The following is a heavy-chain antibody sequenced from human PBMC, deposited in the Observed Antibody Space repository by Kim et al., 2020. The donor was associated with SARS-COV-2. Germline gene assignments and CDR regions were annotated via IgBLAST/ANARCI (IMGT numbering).Heavy chain of an antibody. Sequence: YAASVKGRFTLSRDNSKDPLYLQMNSLRAEDTAVYYCGRGAEFSSWTFDYWGQGTLVTVSS. V-gene: IGHV3-33*01. D-gene: IGHD6-6*01. CDR3: GRGAEFSSWTFDY. J-gene: IGHJ4*02.